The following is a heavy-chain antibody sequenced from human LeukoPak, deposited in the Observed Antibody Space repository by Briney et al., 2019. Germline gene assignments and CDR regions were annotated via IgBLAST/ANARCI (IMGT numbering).Heavy chain of an antibody. Sequence: SETLSLTCTVSGGSISSGDYYWSWIRQPPGKGLEWIGYIYYSGSTYYNPSLKSRVTISVDTSKNQFSLKLSSVTAADTAVYYCAREVGCSSTSCGDYWGQGTLVTVSS. V-gene: IGHV4-30-4*01. CDR1: GGSISSGDYY. D-gene: IGHD2-2*01. J-gene: IGHJ4*02. CDR2: IYYSGST. CDR3: AREVGCSSTSCGDY.